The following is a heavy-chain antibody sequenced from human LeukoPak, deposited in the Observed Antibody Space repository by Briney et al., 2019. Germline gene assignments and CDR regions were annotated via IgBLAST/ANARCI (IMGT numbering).Heavy chain of an antibody. D-gene: IGHD3-10*01. J-gene: IGHJ5*02. CDR2: IYASGST. V-gene: IGHV4-4*07. Sequence: SETLSLTCTVSGGPISTYYWSWIRQPAGKGLEWIGRIYASGSTNYNPSLKSRVTMSVDTSKNQIFLKLSSVTAADTAVYYCARDQGGVVRGVIDWFDPWGQGALVTVSS. CDR3: ARDQGGVVRGVIDWFDP. CDR1: GGPISTYY.